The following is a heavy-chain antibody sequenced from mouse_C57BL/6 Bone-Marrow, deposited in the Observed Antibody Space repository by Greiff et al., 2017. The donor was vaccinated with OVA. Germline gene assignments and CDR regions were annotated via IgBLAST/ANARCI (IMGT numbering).Heavy chain of an antibody. CDR1: GYTFTDYY. V-gene: IGHV1-19*01. Sequence: VQLQQSGPVLVKPGASVKMSCKASGYTFTDYYMNWVKQSHGKSLEWIGVINPYNGGTSYNQKFKGKATLTVDKSSSTAYMELNSLTSEDSAVYYCARDPYGNYYAMDYWGQGTSVTVSS. J-gene: IGHJ4*01. CDR3: ARDPYGNYYAMDY. D-gene: IGHD2-1*01. CDR2: INPYNGGT.